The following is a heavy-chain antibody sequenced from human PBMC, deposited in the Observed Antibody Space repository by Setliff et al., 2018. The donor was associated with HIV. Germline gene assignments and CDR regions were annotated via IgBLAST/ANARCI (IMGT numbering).Heavy chain of an antibody. Sequence: ASVKVSCKAAGGTFSGHAINWVRQAPGQGVEWMGEIIPLFGTAHYAQKFQGRVTITADDSTSTAYMELSRLRSADTAVYYCARAPAHEHSTGWYSSSNRFDPWGQGTLVTVPQ. CDR3: ARAPAHEHSTGWYSSSNRFDP. CDR1: GGTFSGHA. D-gene: IGHD6-19*01. J-gene: IGHJ5*02. V-gene: IGHV1-69*13. CDR2: IIPLFGTA.